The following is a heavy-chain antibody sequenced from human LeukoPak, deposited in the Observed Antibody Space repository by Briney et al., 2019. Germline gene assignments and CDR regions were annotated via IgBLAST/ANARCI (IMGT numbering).Heavy chain of an antibody. CDR2: INPSGGST. CDR3: ARVYGSGSPPDY. CDR1: GYTFTSYY. J-gene: IGHJ4*02. Sequence: GASVKVSCKASGYTFTSYYMHWVRQAPGQGLEWMGIINPSGGSTSYAQKFQGRVTMTRDTSISTAYMELSRLRSDDTAVYYCARVYGSGSPPDYWGQGTLVTVSS. V-gene: IGHV1-46*01. D-gene: IGHD3-10*01.